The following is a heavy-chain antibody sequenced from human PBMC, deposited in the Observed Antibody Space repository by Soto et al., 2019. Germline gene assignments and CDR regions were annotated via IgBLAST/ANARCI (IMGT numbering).Heavy chain of an antibody. CDR2: IFPLTDIP. J-gene: IGHJ4*02. CDR1: GGTFRNYP. V-gene: IGHV1-69*02. CDR3: ARGPLVVLNYFES. Sequence: QVQLVQSGTEVKKPGSSVKVSCKASGGTFRNYPINWVRQAPGQGLEWMGSIFPLTDIPDYAQNFQARLTISADKSTSTAYMELSSLKSDDTAMYFCARGPLVVLNYFESWGQGTLVTVS.